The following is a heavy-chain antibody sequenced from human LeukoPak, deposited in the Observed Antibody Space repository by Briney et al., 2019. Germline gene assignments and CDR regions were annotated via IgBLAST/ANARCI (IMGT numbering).Heavy chain of an antibody. CDR1: IFTVSSNY. D-gene: IGHD2-21*01. CDR3: AKAYSFRAQNYFDP. V-gene: IGHV3-66*02. Sequence: GGSLRLSCAASIFTVSSNYMSWVRQAPGKGLEWVSVLYSGGSTYYADSVKGRFTISRDNSKNTLFLPMTSLRAEDTAVYYCAKAYSFRAQNYFDPWGQGTLVTVSS. J-gene: IGHJ5*02. CDR2: LYSGGST.